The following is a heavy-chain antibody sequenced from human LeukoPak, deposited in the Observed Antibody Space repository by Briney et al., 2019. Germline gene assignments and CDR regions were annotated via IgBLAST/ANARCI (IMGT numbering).Heavy chain of an antibody. J-gene: IGHJ2*01. D-gene: IGHD2-8*01. V-gene: IGHV3-23*01. CDR1: SGSISSYF. CDR2: ISGSGGST. CDR3: AKGNDCTNGVCYYYWYFDL. Sequence: ETLSLTCTVSSGSISSYFWSWIRQAPGKGLEWVSAISGSGGSTYYADSVKGRFTISRDNSKNTLYLQMNSLRAEDTAVYYCAKGNDCTNGVCYYYWYFDLWGRGTLVTVSS.